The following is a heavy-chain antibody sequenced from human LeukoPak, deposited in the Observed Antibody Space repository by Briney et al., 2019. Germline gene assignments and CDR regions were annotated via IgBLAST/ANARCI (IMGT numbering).Heavy chain of an antibody. CDR2: IGGSGGST. CDR3: ARQSGGFYGSSGYYSDS. D-gene: IGHD3-22*01. V-gene: IGHV3-23*01. J-gene: IGHJ4*02. Sequence: GGSLRLSCAGSGLTFSSHAMTWVRQAPGKGLEWVSAIGGSGGSTYYADSVKGRFTISRDNSKNTLYLQMNSLRAEDTAVYFCARQSGGFYGSSGYYSDSWGQGTLVTVSS. CDR1: GLTFSSHA.